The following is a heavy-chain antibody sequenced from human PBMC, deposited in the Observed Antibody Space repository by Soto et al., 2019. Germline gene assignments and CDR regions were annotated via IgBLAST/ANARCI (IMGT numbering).Heavy chain of an antibody. V-gene: IGHV4-59*01. Sequence: PSETLSLTCTVSGGSISSYYWSWIRQPPGKGLEWIGYIYYSGSTDYNPSLKSRVAISVDTSKNQFSLKLSSVTAADTAVYYCARVTGAFCGGDCYPDYYYYYMDVWGKGTTVT. CDR2: IYYSGST. CDR1: GGSISSYY. CDR3: ARVTGAFCGGDCYPDYYYYYMDV. J-gene: IGHJ6*03. D-gene: IGHD2-21*01.